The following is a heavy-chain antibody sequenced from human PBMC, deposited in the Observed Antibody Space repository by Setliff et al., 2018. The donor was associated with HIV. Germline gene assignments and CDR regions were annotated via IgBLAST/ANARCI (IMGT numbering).Heavy chain of an antibody. CDR3: ASLNGFCSGRNCLPRGYFTF. J-gene: IGHJ4*02. CDR1: GGIFSSYS. CDR2: LTPLFGTV. D-gene: IGHD2-15*01. V-gene: IGHV1-69*13. Sequence: GASVKVSCKASGGIFSSYSITWVRQAPGQGLEWMGGLTPLFGTVNYAQKFQDRVTITADASTTTTYMELRSLRSDDTAVYYCASLNGFCSGRNCLPRGYFTFWGQGTLVTVSS.